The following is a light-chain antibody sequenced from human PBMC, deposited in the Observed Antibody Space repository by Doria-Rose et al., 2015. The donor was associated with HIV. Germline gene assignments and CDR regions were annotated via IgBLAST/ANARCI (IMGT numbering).Light chain of an antibody. CDR1: QRFSSTY. CDR2: DGS. V-gene: IGKV3-20*01. CDR3: HQCGASCT. J-gene: IGKJ1*01. Sequence: TQSPGTLSLSPGERATLSCRDSQRFSSTYLDWYQQKHGQAPSLLIYDGSTRATGIPDRFSASGSATDFTRSINRLEPEEFALYCGHQCGASCTCGQGTKVEI.